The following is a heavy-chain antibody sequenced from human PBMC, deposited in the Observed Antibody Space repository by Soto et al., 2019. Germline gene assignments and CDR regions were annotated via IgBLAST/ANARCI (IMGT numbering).Heavy chain of an antibody. J-gene: IGHJ4*02. Sequence: EASVKVSCKASGYTFITYGINWVRQAPGQGLEWMAWISAYNGNTYYAQNFQGRVTITTDTSTSTAYMELRSLRSDDTAIYYCARGTYKDFWGQGTLVTVSS. V-gene: IGHV1-18*01. CDR3: ARGTYKDF. CDR1: GYTFITYG. D-gene: IGHD1-1*01. CDR2: ISAYNGNT.